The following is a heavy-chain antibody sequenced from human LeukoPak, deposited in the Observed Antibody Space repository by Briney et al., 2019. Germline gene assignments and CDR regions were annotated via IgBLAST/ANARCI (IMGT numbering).Heavy chain of an antibody. D-gene: IGHD3-16*01. Sequence: PGGSLRLSCAASGFTFSSYWMHWVRQAPGKGLVWVSRINSNGRSTNYADSVKGRFTISRDNAKNTLYLQMNSLRAEDTAVYYCTKDRDWGCFNWFAPGGQGTLVTVSS. V-gene: IGHV3-74*01. CDR2: INSNGRST. CDR1: GFTFSSYW. J-gene: IGHJ5*02. CDR3: TKDRDWGCFNWFAP.